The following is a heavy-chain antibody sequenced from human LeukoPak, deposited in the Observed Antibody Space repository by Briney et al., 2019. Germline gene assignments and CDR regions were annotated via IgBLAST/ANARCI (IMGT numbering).Heavy chain of an antibody. CDR3: TREVGSGWYTGSVY. Sequence: GGSLRLSCAAFGFTFDDYGMSWVRQAPGKGLEWVSGINWKGGSTGYADSVKGRFTISRDNAKNSLYLQMNSLRAEDTALYYCTREVGSGWYTGSVYWGQGTLVTVSS. J-gene: IGHJ4*02. CDR1: GFTFDDYG. CDR2: INWKGGST. V-gene: IGHV3-20*04. D-gene: IGHD6-19*01.